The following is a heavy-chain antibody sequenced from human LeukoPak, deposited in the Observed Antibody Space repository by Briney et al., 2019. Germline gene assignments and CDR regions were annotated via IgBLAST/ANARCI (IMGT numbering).Heavy chain of an antibody. V-gene: IGHV3-64*01. Sequence: PGGSLRLSCAASGFTFSSYAMHWVRQAPGKGLEYVSAISSNGGSTYYANSVKGRFTISRDNSKNTLYLQMGSLRAEDMAVYYCARGSLGYCSSTSCLNYFDYWGQGTLVTVSS. CDR2: ISSNGGST. D-gene: IGHD2-2*01. CDR3: ARGSLGYCSSTSCLNYFDY. J-gene: IGHJ4*02. CDR1: GFTFSSYA.